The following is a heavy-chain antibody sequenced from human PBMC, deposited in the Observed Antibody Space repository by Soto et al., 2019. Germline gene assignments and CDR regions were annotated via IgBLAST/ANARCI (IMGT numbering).Heavy chain of an antibody. Sequence: PSETLSLTCTVSGGSISSSSYYRGWIHQPPGKGLEWIGSIYYSGSTYYNPSLKSRVTISVDTSKNQFSLKLSSVTAADTAVYYCASLFWSGSFDYWGQGTLVTVSS. J-gene: IGHJ4*02. V-gene: IGHV4-39*01. CDR2: IYYSGST. CDR3: ASLFWSGSFDY. D-gene: IGHD3-3*01. CDR1: GGSISSSSYY.